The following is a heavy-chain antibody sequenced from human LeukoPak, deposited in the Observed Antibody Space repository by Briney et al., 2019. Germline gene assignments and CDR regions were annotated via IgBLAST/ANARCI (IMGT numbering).Heavy chain of an antibody. V-gene: IGHV4-34*01. CDR2: INHRGST. CDR1: GGAVNTYY. D-gene: IGHD2-21*02. CDR3: ERGGFYCGGDCYVDY. Sequence: SETPSPTSAVYGGAVNTYYWSRIRQPPRKGPEGIGGINHRGSTNYNPSLKSRVTISVDTSKNQFSLKLSSVTAADTAVYYCERGGFYCGGDCYVDYWGQGTLVTVSS. J-gene: IGHJ4*02.